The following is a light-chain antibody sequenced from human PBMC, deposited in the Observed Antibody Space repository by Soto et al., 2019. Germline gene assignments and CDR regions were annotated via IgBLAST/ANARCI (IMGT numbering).Light chain of an antibody. CDR2: GAS. J-gene: IGKJ1*01. Sequence: EIVMTQSPATLSVSLGEGATLSCRASQSVSSNVVWYKQKPGQAPRLLIYGASTRATGIPARFSGSGSGTEFILTISSLQSEDFAVYYCQQYNKWPRTFGQGTKVDIK. CDR3: QQYNKWPRT. CDR1: QSVSSN. V-gene: IGKV3-15*01.